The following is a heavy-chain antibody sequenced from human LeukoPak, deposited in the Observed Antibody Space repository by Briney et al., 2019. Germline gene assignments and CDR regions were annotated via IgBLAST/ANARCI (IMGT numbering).Heavy chain of an antibody. CDR2: ISSDGSKN. D-gene: IGHD4-11*01. CDR1: GFTFSNYG. Sequence: PGGSLRLSCAASGFTFSNYGMHWVRQTPGKGLEWVALISSDGSKNIYADSVKGRFTISRDNSKNTVYLQMNSLRAEDTAVYYCASPAGAVTTTAPFDYWGQGTLVTVSS. V-gene: IGHV3-30*03. J-gene: IGHJ4*02. CDR3: ASPAGAVTTTAPFDY.